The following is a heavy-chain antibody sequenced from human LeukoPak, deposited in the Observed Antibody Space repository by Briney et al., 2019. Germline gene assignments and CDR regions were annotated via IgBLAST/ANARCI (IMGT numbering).Heavy chain of an antibody. CDR1: GGSISSYY. J-gene: IGHJ3*02. Sequence: SETLSLTCTVSGGSISSYYWSWIRQPTGKGLEWIGHIYPSGSTNYNPSLKSRVTMSVDTSKNQFSLKLNSVTAADTAVYYCARHGGVVVPTAPSAFDIWGQGTKVTVSS. CDR2: IYPSGST. V-gene: IGHV4-4*07. D-gene: IGHD2-2*01. CDR3: ARHGGVVVPTAPSAFDI.